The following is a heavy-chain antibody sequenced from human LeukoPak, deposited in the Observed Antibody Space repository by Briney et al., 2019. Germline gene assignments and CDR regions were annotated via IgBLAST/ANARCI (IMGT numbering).Heavy chain of an antibody. CDR3: ATTYYSESSGYAGY. V-gene: IGHV3-74*01. J-gene: IGHJ4*02. CDR2: INSDGSTT. Sequence: GGSLGLSCAASGFTFSSYWLHWVRQAPGKGLVWVSRINSDGSTTDYADSVKGRFRTSRDNAKNTLYLQMNSLGAEDTGVYYCATTYYSESSGYAGYWGQGTLVTVSS. D-gene: IGHD3-22*01. CDR1: GFTFSSYW.